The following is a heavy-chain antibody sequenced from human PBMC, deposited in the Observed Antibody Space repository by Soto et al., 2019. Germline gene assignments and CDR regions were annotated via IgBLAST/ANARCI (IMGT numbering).Heavy chain of an antibody. CDR1: GFSISSYY. D-gene: IGHD2-15*01. J-gene: IGHJ5*02. Sequence: SETLSLTCTVSGFSISSYYWSWIRQPPGKGLEWIGHISYSGRTSYNSSLKSRVTISVDTSKSQLSLKLSSVTAADTAVYYCAKVRDCSGGTCYSWWFDPWGQGTLVTVS. V-gene: IGHV4-59*01. CDR2: ISYSGRT. CDR3: AKVRDCSGGTCYSWWFDP.